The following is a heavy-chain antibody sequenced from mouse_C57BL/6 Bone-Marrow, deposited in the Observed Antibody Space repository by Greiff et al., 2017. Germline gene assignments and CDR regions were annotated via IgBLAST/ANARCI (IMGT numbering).Heavy chain of an antibody. CDR1: GYTFTSYW. Sequence: QVQLQQSGAELVKPGASVKMSCKASGYTFTSYWITWVKQRPGQGLEWIGDIYPGSGSTNYNEKFKSKATLTVDTSSSTAYMQLSSLTSEDSAVYYCARYLMTTVVHWYCDGWGTGTTVTVSS. V-gene: IGHV1-55*01. J-gene: IGHJ1*03. D-gene: IGHD1-1*01. CDR2: IYPGSGST. CDR3: ARYLMTTVVHWYCDG.